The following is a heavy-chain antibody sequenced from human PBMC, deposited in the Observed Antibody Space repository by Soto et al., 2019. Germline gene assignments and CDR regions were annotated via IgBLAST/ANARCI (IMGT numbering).Heavy chain of an antibody. V-gene: IGHV1-3*05. Sequence: QVQLVQSGAEEKKPGASVKVSCKASGYTFTSYAMHWVRQAPGQRLEWMGWINAGNGNTKYSQKFQGRVTITRDTSASTAYMELSSMRSEDTAVYYCARGTVVTHFDYWGQGTLVTVSS. CDR3: ARGTVVTHFDY. J-gene: IGHJ4*02. D-gene: IGHD2-15*01. CDR2: INAGNGNT. CDR1: GYTFTSYA.